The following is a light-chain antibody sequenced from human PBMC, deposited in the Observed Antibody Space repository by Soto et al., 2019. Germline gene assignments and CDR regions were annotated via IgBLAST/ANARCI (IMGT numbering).Light chain of an antibody. CDR1: SSDVGGYNY. CDR2: DVS. CDR3: CSYAGTYTQWV. J-gene: IGLJ3*02. Sequence: QSALTQPRPVSGSPGQSVTISCTGTSSDVGGYNYVSWYQQHPGKAPKLVIYDVSKRPSGVPDRFSGSKSGNTASLTVSGLQAEDEADYSCCSYAGTYTQWVFGGGTKLTVL. V-gene: IGLV2-11*01.